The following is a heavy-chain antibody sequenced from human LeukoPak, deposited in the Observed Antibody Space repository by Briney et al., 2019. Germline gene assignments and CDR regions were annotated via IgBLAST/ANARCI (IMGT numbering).Heavy chain of an antibody. CDR1: GFTFSNYA. CDR3: ARDSQTFGVITPRY. D-gene: IGHD3-10*01. V-gene: IGHV3-30-3*01. Sequence: PGRSLRLSCAASGFTFSNYAMHWVRQAPGKGLEWVAVISYDATNKYYADSVKGRFTISRDNSKNTLSLQMNSLRPDDTSVYYCARDSQTFGVITPRYWGQGTLVSVSS. CDR2: ISYDATNK. J-gene: IGHJ4*02.